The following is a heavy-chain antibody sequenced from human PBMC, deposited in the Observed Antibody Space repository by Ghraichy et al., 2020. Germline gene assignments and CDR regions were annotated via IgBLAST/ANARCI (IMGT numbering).Heavy chain of an antibody. V-gene: IGHV3-48*03. CDR1: GFNFYGFE. CDR3: ARGEGRNDY. CDR2: ISTRGTTV. J-gene: IGHJ4*02. Sequence: GGSLRLSCAASGFNFYGFEMNWVRQAPGKGLEWVSYISTRGTTVYYAESVRGRFHISRDNAKSSVYLQMDFLTADDSGTYYCARGEGRNDYWGEGTLVTVFS.